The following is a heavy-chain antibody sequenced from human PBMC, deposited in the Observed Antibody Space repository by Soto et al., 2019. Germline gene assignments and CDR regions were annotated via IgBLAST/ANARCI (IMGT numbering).Heavy chain of an antibody. Sequence: SETLSLTCAVYGGSFSGYYWSWIRQPPGKGLEWIGEINHSGSTNYNPSLKSRVTISVDTSKNQFSLKLSSVTAADTAVYYCARVRSYGVSYYYFDYWGQGTLVTVSS. CDR2: INHSGST. V-gene: IGHV4-34*01. CDR1: GGSFSGYY. D-gene: IGHD1-26*01. J-gene: IGHJ4*02. CDR3: ARVRSYGVSYYYFDY.